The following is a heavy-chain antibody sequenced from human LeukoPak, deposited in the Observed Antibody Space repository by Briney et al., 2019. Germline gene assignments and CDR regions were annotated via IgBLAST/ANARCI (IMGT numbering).Heavy chain of an antibody. V-gene: IGHV3-23*01. D-gene: IGHD1-7*01. J-gene: IGHJ6*03. CDR2: ISGSGGST. CDR3: AKGSVTGTTDANYMDV. Sequence: PGGSLRLSCAASGFTFSSYAMSWVRRAPGKGLEWVSAISGSGGSTYYADSVKGRFTISRDNSKNTLYLQMNSLRAEDTAVYYCAKGSVTGTTDANYMDVWGKGTTVTVSS. CDR1: GFTFSSYA.